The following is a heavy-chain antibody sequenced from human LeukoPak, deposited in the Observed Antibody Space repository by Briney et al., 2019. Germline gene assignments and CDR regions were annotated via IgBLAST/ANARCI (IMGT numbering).Heavy chain of an antibody. D-gene: IGHD3-22*01. Sequence: SETLSLTCTVSGGSIRSGDYYWGWIRQPPGKGLEWIGSIYYSGSTYYNPSLKSRVTISVDTSKNQFSLKLSSVTAADTAVYYCARVGGITMIVVFISDAFDIWGQGTMVTVSS. V-gene: IGHV4-39*07. J-gene: IGHJ3*02. CDR2: IYYSGST. CDR3: ARVGGITMIVVFISDAFDI. CDR1: GGSIRSGDYY.